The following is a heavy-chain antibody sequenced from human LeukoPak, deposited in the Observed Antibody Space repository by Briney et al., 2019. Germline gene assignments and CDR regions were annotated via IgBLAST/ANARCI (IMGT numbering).Heavy chain of an antibody. CDR2: INPSVGGT. V-gene: IGHV1-46*03. CDR3: ARHGSGRYYPAEGRVDY. CDR1: GYGFTSYY. D-gene: IGHD3-10*01. Sequence: ASVKVSCRAFGYGFTSYYIHWVRQAPGQGLEWMGIINPSVGGTTYARKFQGRVTMTRDTSTSTVYMELSSLRSEDTAVYYCARHGSGRYYPAEGRVDYWGQGTLVTVSS. J-gene: IGHJ4*02.